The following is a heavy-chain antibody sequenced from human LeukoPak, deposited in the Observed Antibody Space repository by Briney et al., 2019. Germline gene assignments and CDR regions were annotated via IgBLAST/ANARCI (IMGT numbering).Heavy chain of an antibody. Sequence: ASVKVSCKASGGTFSSYAISWVRQAPGQGLEWMGGIIPIFGTANYAQKFQGRVTITADKSTSTAYMELSSLRSDDTAVYYCARGADYYGSGSRDYGMDVWGKGTTVTVSS. V-gene: IGHV1-69*06. CDR3: ARGADYYGSGSRDYGMDV. J-gene: IGHJ6*04. CDR2: IIPIFGTA. D-gene: IGHD3-10*01. CDR1: GGTFSSYA.